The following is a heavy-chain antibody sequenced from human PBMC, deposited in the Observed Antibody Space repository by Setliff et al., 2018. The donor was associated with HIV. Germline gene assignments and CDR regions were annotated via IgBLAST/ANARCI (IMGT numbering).Heavy chain of an antibody. CDR2: VYHTGAT. CDR3: ARGNTGFDY. CDR1: GDSLSSGDYY. J-gene: IGHJ4*02. V-gene: IGHV4-30-4*08. Sequence: SETLSLTCTVSGDSLSSGDYYWSWIRQPPGRGLEWVGCVYHTGATYYNPSLRSRLTLSVDTSTNQFSLRLSSLTAADTAVYYCARGNTGFDYWGRGSLVTVSS.